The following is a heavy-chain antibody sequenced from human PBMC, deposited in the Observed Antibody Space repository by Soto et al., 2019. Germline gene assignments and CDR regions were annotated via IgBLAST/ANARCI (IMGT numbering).Heavy chain of an antibody. V-gene: IGHV3-30*18. CDR2: ISYDGSNK. CDR1: GFTFSSYG. CDR3: AQPWYYYDSSGYLNRNRDACDI. Sequence: PGGSLRLSCAASGFTFSSYGMHWVRQAPGKGLEWVAVISYDGSNKYYADSVKGRFTISRDNSKNTLYLQMNSLRAEDTAVYYCAQPWYYYDSSGYLNRNRDACDIWGQGTMVTVSS. J-gene: IGHJ3*02. D-gene: IGHD3-22*01.